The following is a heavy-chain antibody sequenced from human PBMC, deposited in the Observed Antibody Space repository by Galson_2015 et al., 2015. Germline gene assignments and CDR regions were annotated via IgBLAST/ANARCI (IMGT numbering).Heavy chain of an antibody. CDR3: AKSWEGGGAAWFDP. V-gene: IGHV3-23*01. J-gene: IGHJ5*02. D-gene: IGHD1-26*01. CDR1: GFTFTTFA. Sequence: SLRLSCAASGFTFTTFAMSWVRQAPGKGLEWVSGITSSATSTYYAESVKGRFTTSRDNSKNTLYLQMNSLRAEDTAIYYCAKSWEGGGAAWFDPWGQGTLVTVSS. CDR2: ITSSATST.